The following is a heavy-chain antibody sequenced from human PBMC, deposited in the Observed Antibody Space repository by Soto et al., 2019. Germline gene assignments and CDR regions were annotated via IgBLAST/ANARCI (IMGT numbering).Heavy chain of an antibody. V-gene: IGHV1-69*13. CDR3: ARDVALPEQLTYYYGMDV. CDR2: IIPIFGTA. J-gene: IGHJ6*02. CDR1: GGTFSSYA. Sequence: SVKVSCKASGGTFSSYAISWVRQAPGQGLEWMGGIIPIFGTANYAQKFQGRVTITADESTSTAYMELSSLRSEDTAVYYCARDVALPEQLTYYYGMDVWGQGTVVTVSS. D-gene: IGHD6-13*01.